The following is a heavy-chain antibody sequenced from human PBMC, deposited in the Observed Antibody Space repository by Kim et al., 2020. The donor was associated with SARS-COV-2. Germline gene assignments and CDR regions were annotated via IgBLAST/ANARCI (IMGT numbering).Heavy chain of an antibody. CDR3: ARGPGLKGGFDY. Sequence: YYADSVKGRFTISRDNAKNSLYLQMNSLRAEDTAVYYCARGPGLKGGFDYWGQGTLVTVSS. V-gene: IGHV3-21*01. D-gene: IGHD2-15*01. J-gene: IGHJ4*02.